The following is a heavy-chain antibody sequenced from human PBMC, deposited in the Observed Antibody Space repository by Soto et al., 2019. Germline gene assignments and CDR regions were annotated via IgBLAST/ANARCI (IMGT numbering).Heavy chain of an antibody. V-gene: IGHV4-31*03. CDR1: GGSISTGGYY. D-gene: IGHD4-17*01. CDR3: AREGDDYGDYYFDY. CDR2: FYYSGST. J-gene: IGHJ4*02. Sequence: SETLSLTCTVSGGSISTGGYYWNWIRQHPGKGLEWIGYFYYSGSTYYNPSLKSRVTISVNTSKNQFSLKLSSVTAADTAVYYCAREGDDYGDYYFDYWGQGTLVTVSS.